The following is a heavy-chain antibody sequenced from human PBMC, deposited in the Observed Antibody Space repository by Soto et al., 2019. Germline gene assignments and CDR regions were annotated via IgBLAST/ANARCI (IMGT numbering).Heavy chain of an antibody. CDR3: ARGSPHYYYYYYMDV. Sequence: GGSLRLSCAASGFTFSSYGMHWVRQAPGKGLEWVAVIWYDGSNKYYADSVKGRFTISRDNSKNTLYLQMNSLRAEDTAVYYCARGSPHYYYYYYMDVWGKGTTVTVSS. CDR1: GFTFSSYG. V-gene: IGHV3-33*01. J-gene: IGHJ6*03. CDR2: IWYDGSNK.